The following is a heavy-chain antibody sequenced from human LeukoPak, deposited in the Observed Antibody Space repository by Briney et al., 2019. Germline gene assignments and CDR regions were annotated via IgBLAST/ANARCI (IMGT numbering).Heavy chain of an antibody. CDR1: GFTFSDYW. V-gene: IGHV3-7*01. D-gene: IGHD1-26*01. CDR2: IKEDGSEK. CDR3: ARAYSGAYRAGDY. J-gene: IGHJ4*02. Sequence: GGSLRLSCAASGFTFSDYWMTWVRQAPGKGLEWVADIKEDGSEKYYVDSVKGRFTISRDNAKNSLYLQMTSLRAEDTAVYYCARAYSGAYRAGDYWGQGTLVTVPA.